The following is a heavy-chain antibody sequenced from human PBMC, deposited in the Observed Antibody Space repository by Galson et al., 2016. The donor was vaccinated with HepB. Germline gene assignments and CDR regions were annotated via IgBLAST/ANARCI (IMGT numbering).Heavy chain of an antibody. J-gene: IGHJ3*02. CDR1: GFPFSTYG. Sequence: SLRLSCAASGFPFSTYGMHWVRQAPGKGLEWVAVIWYDGSNQYYADSVKGRFTISRDISKNTLYLQMNGLRAEDTALYYCARDAVPDDACDIWGQGTMVAVSS. D-gene: IGHD3-10*01. CDR3: ARDAVPDDACDI. CDR2: IWYDGSNQ. V-gene: IGHV3-33*01.